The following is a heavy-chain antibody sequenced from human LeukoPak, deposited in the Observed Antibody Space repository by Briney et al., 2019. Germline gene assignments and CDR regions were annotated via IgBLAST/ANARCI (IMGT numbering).Heavy chain of an antibody. D-gene: IGHD6-13*01. J-gene: IGHJ4*02. CDR3: ARRQVYSSSYQIDY. Sequence: GASVKVSCKTSGYIFISYGISWVRQAPGQGLEWVGWISGYSGNTNYAQKLQGRVTMTTDTSTSTVYMELRSLRSDDTAVYYCARRQVYSSSYQIDYWGQGTLVTVSS. CDR1: GYIFISYG. V-gene: IGHV1-18*01. CDR2: ISGYSGNT.